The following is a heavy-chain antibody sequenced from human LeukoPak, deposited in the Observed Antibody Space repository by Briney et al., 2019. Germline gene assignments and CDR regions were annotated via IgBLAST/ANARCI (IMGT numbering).Heavy chain of an antibody. D-gene: IGHD2-8*01. CDR3: ARGRADGVCYS. V-gene: IGHV4-59*11. CDR1: GGSISSHY. J-gene: IGHJ4*02. CDR2: IYYSGST. Sequence: SDTLSLTCTVSGGSISSHYCSWMRQPPGKGLEWMGYIYYSGSTNYNPSLKSRVTIPVDTPKNQFSLKLSSVTAADPAVYYCARGRADGVCYSWGQGTLVTVS.